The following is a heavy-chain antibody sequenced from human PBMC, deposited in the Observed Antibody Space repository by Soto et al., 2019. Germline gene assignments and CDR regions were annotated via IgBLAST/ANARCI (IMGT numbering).Heavy chain of an antibody. CDR2: IFSSGST. Sequence: TDPLSLTSNVSGGSINTFYRSGARQPAGKALEWIGRIFSSGSTRFIPSLESRVTMSVDAYRNHFSLTLSSVTAADMAVYYCAREGSYSAYNFAHGIQLWSFDFWGQGALVTVS. V-gene: IGHV4-4*07. D-gene: IGHD5-12*01. J-gene: IGHJ4*02. CDR1: GGSINTFY. CDR3: AREGSYSAYNFAHGIQLWSFDF.